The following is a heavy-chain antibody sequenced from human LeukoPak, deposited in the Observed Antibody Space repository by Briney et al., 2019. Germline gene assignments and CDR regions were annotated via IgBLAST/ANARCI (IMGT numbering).Heavy chain of an antibody. V-gene: IGHV1-2*02. CDR1: GYSFIDYH. CDR2: INPNSGVT. Sequence: GASVKVSCEASGYSFIDYHMHWVRQAPGQGLEWMGWINPNSGVTSYAQRFQGRVAMTRDTSISTAYMKLSRLRSDDTAVYYCARTVEMATLLVWYFDLWGRGTLVTVSS. J-gene: IGHJ2*01. CDR3: ARTVEMATLLVWYFDL. D-gene: IGHD5-24*01.